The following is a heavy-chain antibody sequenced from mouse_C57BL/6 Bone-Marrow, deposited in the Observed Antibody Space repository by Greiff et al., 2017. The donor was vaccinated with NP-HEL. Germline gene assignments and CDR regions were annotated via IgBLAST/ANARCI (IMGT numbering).Heavy chain of an antibody. V-gene: IGHV1-69*01. CDR2: IDPSDSYT. Sequence: QVQLQQSGAELVMPGASVKLSCKASGYTFTSYWMHWVKQRPGQGLEWIGEIDPSDSYTNYNQKFKGKSTLTVDKSSSTAYMQLSSLTSEDSAVYYCARNYDYDGFAYWGQGTLVTVSA. D-gene: IGHD2-4*01. CDR1: GYTFTSYW. J-gene: IGHJ3*01. CDR3: ARNYDYDGFAY.